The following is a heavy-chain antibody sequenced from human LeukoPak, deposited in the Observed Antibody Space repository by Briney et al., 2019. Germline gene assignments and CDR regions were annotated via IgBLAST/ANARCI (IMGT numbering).Heavy chain of an antibody. J-gene: IGHJ6*03. D-gene: IGHD2/OR15-2a*01. CDR1: GGSFSGYY. CDR2: INHSGST. V-gene: IGHV4-34*01. CDR3: ARGRSSSTFRYYYYMDV. Sequence: PSETLSLTCAVYGGSFSGYYWSWIRQPPGKGLEWIGEINHSGSTNYNPSLKSRVTISVDTSKNQFSLKLSSVTAADAAVYYCARGRSSSTFRYYYYMDVWGKGTTVTVSS.